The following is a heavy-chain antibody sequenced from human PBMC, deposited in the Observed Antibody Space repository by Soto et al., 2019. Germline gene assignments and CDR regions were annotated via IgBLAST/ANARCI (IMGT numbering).Heavy chain of an antibody. CDR2: ISGASNYI. CDR3: ARQVYTVVTTIDY. D-gene: IGHD2-21*02. V-gene: IGHV3-48*02. J-gene: IGHJ4*02. CDR1: GFTFSNFP. Sequence: EVQLVESGGGLVQPGGSLRLSCAASGFTFSNFPMTWVRQAPGKGLEWVSYISGASNYIYYADSVKGRFTISRDNTKNSMSLQENILRDEDTAGYYFARQVYTVVTTIDYWGQGALVTGSS.